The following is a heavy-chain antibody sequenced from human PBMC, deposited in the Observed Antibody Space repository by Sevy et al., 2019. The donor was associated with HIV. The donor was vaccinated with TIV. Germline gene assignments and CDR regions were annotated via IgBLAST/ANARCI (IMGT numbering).Heavy chain of an antibody. V-gene: IGHV3-23*01. Sequence: GGSLRLSCAASGFIFSTYTMTWVRQAPGKGLEWVSCISGSGGSTYYADSLKGRFTIFRDNSKNTVYLQMNSLRAEDTAVYYCAKGDRTFYGLDVWGQGTTVTVSS. J-gene: IGHJ6*02. CDR2: ISGSGGST. CDR3: AKGDRTFYGLDV. CDR1: GFIFSTYT. D-gene: IGHD2-15*01.